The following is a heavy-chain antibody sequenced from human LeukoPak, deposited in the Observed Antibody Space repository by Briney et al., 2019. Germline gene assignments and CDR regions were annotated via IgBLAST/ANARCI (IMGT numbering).Heavy chain of an antibody. CDR2: IYYSGST. V-gene: IGHV4-59*11. D-gene: IGHD6-6*01. CDR1: GGSISSHY. J-gene: IGHJ4*02. CDR3: ARRNGYSGSPVFDY. Sequence: PSETLSLTCTVSGGSISSHYWSWIRQPPGKGLEWIGYIYYSGSTNYNPSLKSRVTISVDTSKNQFSLKLSSVTAADTAVYYCARRNGYSGSPVFDYWGQGTLVTVSS.